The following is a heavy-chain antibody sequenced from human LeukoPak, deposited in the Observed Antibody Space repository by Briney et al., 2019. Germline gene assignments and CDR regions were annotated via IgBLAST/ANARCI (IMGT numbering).Heavy chain of an antibody. D-gene: IGHD2-2*01. CDR2: VSGSAGTT. V-gene: IGHV3-23*01. Sequence: GGSLRLSCAASGFTFSSYARSWVRQARGKGLEWVSAVSGSAGTTYYADSVKGRFTISRDNSKNTLYLQMNSLRAEDTALYYCARTPLVRYFDSWGQGTLVTVSS. J-gene: IGHJ4*02. CDR1: GFTFSSYA. CDR3: ARTPLVRYFDS.